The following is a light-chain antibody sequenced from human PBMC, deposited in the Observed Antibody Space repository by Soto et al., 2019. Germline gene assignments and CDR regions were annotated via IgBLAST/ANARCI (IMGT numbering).Light chain of an antibody. J-gene: IGKJ4*01. V-gene: IGKV3-15*01. CDR2: SAS. CDR1: QSISNN. Sequence: EIVMTQSPATLSVSPGERATLSCRASQSISNNLAWYQQKPGQAPMLLIYSASTRATGIPARFSGSASGTEFTLTMSRLQSVDFAVYYCQQYNEWPLTFGGGTKVEFK. CDR3: QQYNEWPLT.